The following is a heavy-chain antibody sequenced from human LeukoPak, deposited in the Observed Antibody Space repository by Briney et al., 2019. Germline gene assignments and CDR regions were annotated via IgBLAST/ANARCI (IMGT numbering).Heavy chain of an antibody. J-gene: IGHJ4*02. CDR3: ARAVVVAATTLGY. CDR1: GGTFSSYA. Sequence: SVKVSCKASGGTFSSYAISWVRQAPGQGLEWMGGIIPIFGTANYAQKFQGRVTITADESTSTAYMELSSLRSEDTAVYYCARAVVVAATTLGYWGKGALVTVSS. D-gene: IGHD2-15*01. CDR2: IIPIFGTA. V-gene: IGHV1-69*01.